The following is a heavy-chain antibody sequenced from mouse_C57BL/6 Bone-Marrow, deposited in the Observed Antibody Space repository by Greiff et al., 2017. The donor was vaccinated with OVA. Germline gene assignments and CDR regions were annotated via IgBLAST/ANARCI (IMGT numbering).Heavy chain of an antibody. D-gene: IGHD2-1*01. CDR3: ARGAYGNYVDY. CDR2: IDPSDSET. J-gene: IGHJ2*01. Sequence: QVHVKQPGAELVRPGSSVKLSCKASGYTFTSYWMHWVKQRPIQGLEWIGNIDPSDSETHYNQKFKDKATLTVDKSSSTAYMQLSSLTSEDSAVYYCARGAYGNYVDYWGQGTTLTVSS. CDR1: GYTFTSYW. V-gene: IGHV1-52*01.